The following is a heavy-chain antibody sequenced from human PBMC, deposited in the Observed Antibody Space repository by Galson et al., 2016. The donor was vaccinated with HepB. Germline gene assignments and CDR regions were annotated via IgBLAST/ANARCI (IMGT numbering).Heavy chain of an antibody. CDR3: ARRVNSWSHHDY. CDR2: IYPGDSDT. CDR1: GYTFSNYW. Sequence: QSGAEVKKPGESLRISCTGSGYTFSNYWIGWVRQMPGKGLEWMGVIYPGDSDTRYSPSFQGQVTISVDKSIATAYLQWSSLEASDTAIYFCARRVNSWSHHDYRGQGTLVTVSA. D-gene: IGHD6-13*01. V-gene: IGHV5-51*01. J-gene: IGHJ4*02.